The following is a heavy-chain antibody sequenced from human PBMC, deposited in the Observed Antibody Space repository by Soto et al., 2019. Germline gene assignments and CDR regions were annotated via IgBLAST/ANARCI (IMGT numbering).Heavy chain of an antibody. CDR2: IWYDGSNK. J-gene: IGHJ6*02. CDR3: ARDHIRHNLYYDYVWGSYRPIYCYGMDV. D-gene: IGHD3-16*02. V-gene: IGHV3-33*01. CDR1: GFTFSSYG. Sequence: GGTLRLSCAASGFTFSSYGMHWVRHAPGKGLAWVAVIWYDGSNKYYADSVTGRFTISRDNSKNTLYLQMNSLRAEDTAVYYCARDHIRHNLYYDYVWGSYRPIYCYGMDVWGQGTTVTVSS.